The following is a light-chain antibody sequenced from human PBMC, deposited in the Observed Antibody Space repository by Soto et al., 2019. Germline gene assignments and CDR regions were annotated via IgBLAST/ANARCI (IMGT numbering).Light chain of an antibody. Sequence: LTQSPATLSTSVGDRVAITCRASQGIRSYLAWYQQKPGEAPKLLISIASILQSGVPSRFSSSGSGTDFVLTISSLQPEDSATYYCQQLDSMPITFGQGTRLEIK. J-gene: IGKJ5*01. CDR1: QGIRSY. CDR3: QQLDSMPIT. CDR2: IAS. V-gene: IGKV1-9*01.